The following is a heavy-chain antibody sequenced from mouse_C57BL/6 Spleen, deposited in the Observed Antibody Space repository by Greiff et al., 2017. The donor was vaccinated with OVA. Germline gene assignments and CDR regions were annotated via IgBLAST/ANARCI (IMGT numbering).Heavy chain of an antibody. CDR1: GFTFSDYG. CDR2: ISNLAYSI. CDR3: AREGYYGSSGGFAY. J-gene: IGHJ3*01. Sequence: DVQLVESGGGLVQPGGSLKLSCAASGFTFSDYGMAWVRQAPRKGPEWVAFISNLAYSIYYADTVTGRFTISRENAKNTLYLEMSSLRSEDTAMYYCAREGYYGSSGGFAYWGQGTLVTVSA. D-gene: IGHD1-1*01. V-gene: IGHV5-15*01.